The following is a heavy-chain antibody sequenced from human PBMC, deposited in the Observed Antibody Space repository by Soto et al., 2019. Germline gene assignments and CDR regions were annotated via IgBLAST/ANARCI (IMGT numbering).Heavy chain of an antibody. D-gene: IGHD6-25*01. V-gene: IGHV3-30*04. J-gene: IGHJ4*02. CDR3: ARDLRTIAAYYFDL. CDR2: IARDGRDK. CDR1: GFTFSNHA. Sequence: QVQLVESGGGVVQPGRSLRLSCVGYGFTFSNHAMHWVRQAPGKGLEWVAVIARDGRDKHYADSVKGRFTISRDNSKLSLNLQMDILRTEDTAVYYCARDLRTIAAYYFDLWGQGTQVTVSP.